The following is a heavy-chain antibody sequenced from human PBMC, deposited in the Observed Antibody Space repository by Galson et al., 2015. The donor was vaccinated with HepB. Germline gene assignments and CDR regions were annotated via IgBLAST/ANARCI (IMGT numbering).Heavy chain of an antibody. V-gene: IGHV4-30-4*01. J-gene: IGHJ6*03. Sequence: LTCTVPGGSISSGDYFWSWIRQPPGKGLEWIGYISYSGSAYYNPSLKSRLTFSLDTSKNQFSLKLSSVTAADTAVYYCAREGLFDCSSTSCYGYYYYVDVWGTGTTVTVSS. CDR3: AREGLFDCSSTSCYGYYYYVDV. D-gene: IGHD2-2*01. CDR1: GGSISSGDYF. CDR2: ISYSGSA.